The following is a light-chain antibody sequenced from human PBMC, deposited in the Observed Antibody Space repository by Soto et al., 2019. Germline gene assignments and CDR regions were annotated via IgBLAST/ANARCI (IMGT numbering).Light chain of an antibody. V-gene: IGLV2-14*01. CDR3: SSYTTSRTVI. CDR1: SSDVGGYNY. Sequence: QSALTQPASVSGSPGQSITISCTGTSSDVGGYNYVSWYQQYPGKAPKLVIYEVTYRPSGVSNRFSGSKSGNTASLSISGLQAEDEADYYCSSYTTSRTVIFGGGTKVTVL. CDR2: EVT. J-gene: IGLJ2*01.